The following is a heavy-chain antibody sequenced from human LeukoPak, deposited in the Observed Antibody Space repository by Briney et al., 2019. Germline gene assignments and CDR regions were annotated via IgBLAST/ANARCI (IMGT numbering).Heavy chain of an antibody. CDR3: ARVAWIQLWLGFDY. CDR1: GGSISSGDYY. D-gene: IGHD5-18*01. J-gene: IGHJ4*02. Sequence: SETLSLTCTVSGGSISSGDYYWSWIRQPPGKGLDWIAYIYYIGSTYYNPSLKSRVTISLDTSKNQFSLKLSSVTAADTAVYYCARVAWIQLWLGFDYWGQGTLVTV. CDR2: IYYIGST. V-gene: IGHV4-30-4*01.